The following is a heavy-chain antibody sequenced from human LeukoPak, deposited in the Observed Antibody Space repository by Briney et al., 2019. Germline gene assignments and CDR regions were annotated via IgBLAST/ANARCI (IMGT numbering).Heavy chain of an antibody. CDR1: GGSLSGYY. Sequence: SETLSLTCAVYGGSLSGYYWSWIRQPPGKGLEWIGEINHSGSTNYSPSLKSRVTMSVDTSKKQFSLILSSVTAADTAVYYCARGQFQRDYWGQGTLVTVSS. CDR3: ARGQFQRDY. V-gene: IGHV4-34*01. CDR2: INHSGST. J-gene: IGHJ4*02.